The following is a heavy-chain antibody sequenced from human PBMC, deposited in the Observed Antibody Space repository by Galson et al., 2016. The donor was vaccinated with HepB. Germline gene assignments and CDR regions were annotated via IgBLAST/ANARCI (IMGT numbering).Heavy chain of an antibody. J-gene: IGHJ4*02. V-gene: IGHV3-66*02. Sequence: SLRLSCAVSGFTVSSKYMSWVRQAPGKGLEWVSVIYSGGNTYYADSVKGRFTISRDNSRNTLYLQMNSLRAEDTAVYYCARDDGGFSFAYWGQGTLITVSS. D-gene: IGHD2-15*01. CDR2: IYSGGNT. CDR3: ARDDGGFSFAY. CDR1: GFTVSSKY.